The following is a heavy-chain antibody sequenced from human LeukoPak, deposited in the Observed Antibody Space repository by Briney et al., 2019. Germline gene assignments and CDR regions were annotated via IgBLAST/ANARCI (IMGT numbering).Heavy chain of an antibody. V-gene: IGHV3-43*02. J-gene: IGHJ6*02. D-gene: IGHD3-10*01. Sequence: PGGSLRLSCAASGFTFTSYAFHWVRQAPGKGLEWVSLISGDGGSTYYADSVKGRFTISRDNSKNSLYLQMNSLRTEDTALYYCAKVLRGVRGRPYYYYGMDVWGQGTTVTVSS. CDR2: ISGDGGST. CDR1: GFTFTSYA. CDR3: AKVLRGVRGRPYYYYGMDV.